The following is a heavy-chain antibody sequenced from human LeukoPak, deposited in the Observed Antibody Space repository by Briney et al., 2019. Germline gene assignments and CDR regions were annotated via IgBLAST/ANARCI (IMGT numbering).Heavy chain of an antibody. Sequence: ETLSLTCAVYGGSFSGYYWSWVRQAPGKGLEWVSAISGSGGSTYYADSVKGRFTISRDNSKNTLYLQMNSLRAEDTAVYYCAKYRHYYDSSGYGYWGQGTLVTVSS. V-gene: IGHV3-23*01. CDR2: ISGSGGST. CDR3: AKYRHYYDSSGYGY. D-gene: IGHD3-22*01. J-gene: IGHJ4*02. CDR1: GGSFSGYY.